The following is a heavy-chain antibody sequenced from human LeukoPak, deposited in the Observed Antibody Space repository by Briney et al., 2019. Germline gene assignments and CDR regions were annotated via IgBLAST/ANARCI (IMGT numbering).Heavy chain of an antibody. CDR2: IKRKTDGGTA. J-gene: IGHJ4*02. CDR1: GFTFSDAW. V-gene: IGHV3-15*01. Sequence: GGSLRLSCAASGFTFSDAWLTWVRQAPGKGLEWVGRIKRKTDGGTADYAVPVKGRFTISRDDSKNMLYLQMNSLKTEDTAVYYCTTTLPYWGQGTLVTVSS. CDR3: TTTLPY.